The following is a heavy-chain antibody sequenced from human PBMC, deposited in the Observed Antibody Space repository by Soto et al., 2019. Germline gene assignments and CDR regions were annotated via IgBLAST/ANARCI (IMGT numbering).Heavy chain of an antibody. Sequence: EVQLVESGGGLVQPGGSLRLSCAASGFTFSNYWMSWVRQAPGKGLEWVANIKQDGSEKYYVDSVKGRFTISRDNAKNSLYLQMNSLRAEDTAVYSCARDRAYYYGSDVWGQGTTVTVSS. CDR2: IKQDGSEK. V-gene: IGHV3-7*01. J-gene: IGHJ6*02. CDR1: GFTFSNYW. CDR3: ARDRAYYYGSDV.